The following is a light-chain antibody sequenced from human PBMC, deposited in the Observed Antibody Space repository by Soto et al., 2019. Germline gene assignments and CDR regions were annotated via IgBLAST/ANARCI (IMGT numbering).Light chain of an antibody. CDR1: KLGDKY. V-gene: IGLV3-1*01. CDR2: QDV. CDR3: QAWDSSTVV. J-gene: IGLJ2*01. Sequence: SYELTQPPSVSVSPGQTASITCSGDKLGDKYACWYQQKPGQSPVLVIYQDVKRPSGIPERFSGSNSGNTATLIISGTQAMDEADYYCQAWDSSTVVFGGGTKPPS.